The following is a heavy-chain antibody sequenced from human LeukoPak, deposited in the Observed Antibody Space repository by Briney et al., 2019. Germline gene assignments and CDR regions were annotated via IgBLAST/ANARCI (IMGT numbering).Heavy chain of an antibody. D-gene: IGHD5-18*01. J-gene: IGHJ4*02. CDR2: IFPSGGEI. V-gene: IGHV3-23*01. CDR1: GFTFSSRDW. Sequence: PGGSLRLSCVASGFTFSSRDWMTWVRQAPGKGLGGVSSIFPSGGEIHYADSVRGRFTISRDNSKSILSLQMNSLRAEDTAIYYCATYRQVLLPFESWGQGTLVTVSS. CDR3: ATYRQVLLPFES.